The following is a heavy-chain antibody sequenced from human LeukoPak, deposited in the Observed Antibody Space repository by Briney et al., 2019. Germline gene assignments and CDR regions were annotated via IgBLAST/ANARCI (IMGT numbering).Heavy chain of an antibody. CDR3: ARGSGYYDFWSGYSGYYYYMDV. Sequence: GGSLRLSCTASGLSLNSYAMSWVRQVPGKGLEWVSASSSSDDGKWYAESVRGRFTISRDTSKNTVYLQMNSLRAEDTAVYYCARGSGYYDFWSGYSGYYYYMDVWGKGTTVTVSS. V-gene: IGHV3-23*01. J-gene: IGHJ6*03. CDR2: SSSSDDGK. CDR1: GLSLNSYA. D-gene: IGHD3-3*01.